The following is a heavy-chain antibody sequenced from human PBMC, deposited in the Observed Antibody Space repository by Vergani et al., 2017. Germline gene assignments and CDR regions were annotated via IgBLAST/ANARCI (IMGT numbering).Heavy chain of an antibody. CDR3: ARVGWSYYDSSGYYYAPGGWFDP. CDR2: IDPSDSYT. V-gene: IGHV5-10-1*03. J-gene: IGHJ5*02. Sequence: EVQLVQSGAEVKKPGESLRISCKGSGYSFTSYWISWGRQMPGKGLEWMGRIDPSDSYTNYSPSFQGHVTISADKSISTAYLQWSSLKASDTAMYYCARVGWSYYDSSGYYYAPGGWFDPWGQGTLVTVSS. CDR1: GYSFTSYW. D-gene: IGHD3-22*01.